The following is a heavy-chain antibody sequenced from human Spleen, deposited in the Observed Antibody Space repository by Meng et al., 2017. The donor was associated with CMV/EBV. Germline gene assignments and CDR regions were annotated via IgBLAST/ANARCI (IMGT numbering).Heavy chain of an antibody. J-gene: IGHJ4*02. Sequence: QGQVGGAGGGLVKPGGSLRLSCAASGFTFSDYYMSWIRQAPGKGLEWVSYISSSSSYTNYADSVKGRFTISRDNAKNSLYLQMNSLRAEDTAVYYCARGPFTQGEYYWGQGTLVTVSS. CDR2: ISSSSSYT. CDR3: ARGPFTQGEYY. CDR1: GFTFSDYY. D-gene: IGHD3-16*01. V-gene: IGHV3-11*05.